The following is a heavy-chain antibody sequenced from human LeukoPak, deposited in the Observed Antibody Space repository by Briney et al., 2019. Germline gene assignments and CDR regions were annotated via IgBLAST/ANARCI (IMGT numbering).Heavy chain of an antibody. J-gene: IGHJ4*02. D-gene: IGHD3-22*01. Sequence: GGSLRLSCAASGFTFSSYEMNWVRQAPGKGLEWVSYISSSSNTIYYADSVKGRFTISRDNAKNSLYLQMNSLRAEDTAVYYCAKASAMIVVVSKHFDYWGQGTLVTVSS. CDR2: ISSSSNTI. V-gene: IGHV3-48*03. CDR1: GFTFSSYE. CDR3: AKASAMIVVVSKHFDY.